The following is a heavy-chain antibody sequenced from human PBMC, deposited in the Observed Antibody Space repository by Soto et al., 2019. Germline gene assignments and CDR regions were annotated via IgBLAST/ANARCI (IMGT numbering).Heavy chain of an antibody. J-gene: IGHJ4*02. D-gene: IGHD5-12*01. V-gene: IGHV3-15*01. Sequence: GGSLRLSCAASGFTFSNAWMSWVRQAPGKGLEWVGRIKSKTDGGTTDYAAPGKGRFTISRDDSKNSLYLQRNSLKTEDTAVYYCTTLSGYDYYFDYWGQGTLVTVSS. CDR1: GFTFSNAW. CDR2: IKSKTDGGTT. CDR3: TTLSGYDYYFDY.